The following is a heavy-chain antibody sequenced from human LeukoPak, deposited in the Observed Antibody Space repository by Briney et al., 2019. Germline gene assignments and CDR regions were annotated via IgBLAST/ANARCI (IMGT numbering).Heavy chain of an antibody. D-gene: IGHD1-7*01. J-gene: IGHJ4*02. CDR1: GFTFNDYA. CDR3: AKDRGTLRWGSSAFDY. CDR2: ISWNSNSV. Sequence: PGGSLRLSCAVSGFTFNDYAMHWVRQAPGKGLEWVSSISWNSNSVGYVDSVKGRFIISRDNAKNSLYLQMNSLRAEDTALYYCAKDRGTLRWGSSAFDYWGQGTLVTVSS. V-gene: IGHV3-9*01.